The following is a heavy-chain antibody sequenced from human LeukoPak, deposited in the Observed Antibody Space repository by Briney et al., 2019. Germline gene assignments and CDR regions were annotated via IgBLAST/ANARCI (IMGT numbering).Heavy chain of an antibody. CDR1: GGSVSSGSYY. D-gene: IGHD6-19*01. CDR2: IYYSGST. CDR3: ARDDPNEYSSGWYFLNY. J-gene: IGHJ4*02. Sequence: SETLSLTCAVSGGSVSSGSYYWSWIRQPPGKGLEWIGYIYYSGSTNYNPSLKSRVTISVDTSKNQFSLKLSSVTAADTAVYYCARDDPNEYSSGWYFLNYWGQGTLVTVSS. V-gene: IGHV4-61*01.